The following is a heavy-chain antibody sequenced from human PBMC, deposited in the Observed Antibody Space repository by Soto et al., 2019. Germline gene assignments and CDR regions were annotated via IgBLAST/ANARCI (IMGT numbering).Heavy chain of an antibody. CDR3: ARDKDWAFDY. CDR1: GFILRSYR. J-gene: IGHJ4*02. CDR2: IFATSTTI. D-gene: IGHD3-9*01. V-gene: IGHV3-48*04. Sequence: PGGSLRLSCVASGFILRSYRMVWVRQAPGKGLEWISYIFATSTTIYYADSVKGRFTVSRDNAKNSLFLLINSLRAEDTAVYYCARDKDWAFDYWGQGTPVTVSS.